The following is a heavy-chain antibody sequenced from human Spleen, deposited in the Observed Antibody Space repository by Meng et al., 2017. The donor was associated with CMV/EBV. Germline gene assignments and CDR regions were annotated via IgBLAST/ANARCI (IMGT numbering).Heavy chain of an antibody. CDR3: ARLGLYHYYAMDV. CDR1: GFTFSGYW. V-gene: IGHV3-7*01. Sequence: GESLKISCGAAGFTFSGYWMSWVRQAPGKGLERVANIDQIGSEIYYADSVRGRFTISRDNAKNSLDLQMNSLRAEDTAVYYCARLGLYHYYAMDVWGQGTTVTVSS. CDR2: IDQIGSEI. J-gene: IGHJ6*02.